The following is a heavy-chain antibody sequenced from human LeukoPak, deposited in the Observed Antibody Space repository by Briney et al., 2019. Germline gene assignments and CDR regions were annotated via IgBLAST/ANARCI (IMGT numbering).Heavy chain of an antibody. CDR1: GGTFSSYA. J-gene: IGHJ4*02. CDR2: IIPIFGTA. Sequence: ASVKVSCKASGGTFSSYAISWVRQAPGQGLEWMGRIIPIFGTANYAQKFQGRVTITTDESTSTAYMELSSLRSEDTAVYYCARDQDDYYVSSGYYWYFDYWGQGTLVTVSS. D-gene: IGHD3-22*01. CDR3: ARDQDDYYVSSGYYWYFDY. V-gene: IGHV1-69*05.